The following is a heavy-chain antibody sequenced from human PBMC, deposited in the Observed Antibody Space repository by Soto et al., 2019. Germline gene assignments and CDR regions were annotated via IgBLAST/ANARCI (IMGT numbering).Heavy chain of an antibody. CDR2: ISGSGGST. CDR1: GFTFSSYA. Sequence: GGSLRLSCAASGFTFSSYAMSWVRQAPGKGLEWVSAISGSGGSTYYADSVKGRFTISRENSKNTLYLQMNSLRAEDTAVYYCAKAGYCSGGSCYGAYYFDYWGQGTLVTVSS. CDR3: AKAGYCSGGSCYGAYYFDY. J-gene: IGHJ4*02. V-gene: IGHV3-23*01. D-gene: IGHD2-15*01.